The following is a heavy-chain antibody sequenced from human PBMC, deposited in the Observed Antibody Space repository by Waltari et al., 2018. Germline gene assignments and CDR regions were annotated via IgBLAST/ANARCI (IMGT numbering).Heavy chain of an antibody. J-gene: IGHJ4*02. CDR2: ISANNGDT. CDR1: GYTFNDYG. CDR3: ARGGGLYSRRHDY. V-gene: IGHV1-18*01. Sequence: QVQLVQSGAEVKNPGASVKVSCKASGYTFNDYGFSWVRQAPGQGLEWMGWISANNGDTKDAQKFQGRITMTTDTATRTTYMELRSLRSDDTAVYYCARGGGLYSRRHDYWGQGTLVTVSS. D-gene: IGHD1-26*01.